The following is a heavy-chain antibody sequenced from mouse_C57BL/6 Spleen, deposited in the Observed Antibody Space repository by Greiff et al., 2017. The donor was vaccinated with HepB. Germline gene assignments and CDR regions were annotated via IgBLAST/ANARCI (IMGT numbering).Heavy chain of an antibody. V-gene: IGHV1-61*01. CDR2: IYPSDSET. CDR3: ARRSNYWFAY. J-gene: IGHJ3*01. D-gene: IGHD2-5*01. Sequence: QVQLQQPGAELVRPGSSVKLSCKASGYTFTSYWMDWVKQGPGQGLEWIGNIYPSDSETHYNQKFKDKATLTVDKSSSTAYMQLSSLTSEDSAVYYCARRSNYWFAYWGQGTLVTVSA. CDR1: GYTFTSYW.